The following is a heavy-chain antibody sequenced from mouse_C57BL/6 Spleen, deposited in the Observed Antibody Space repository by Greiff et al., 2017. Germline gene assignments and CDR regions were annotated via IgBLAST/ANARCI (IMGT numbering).Heavy chain of an antibody. J-gene: IGHJ4*01. CDR1: GFTFSDYY. V-gene: IGHV5-12*01. CDR2: ISNGGGST. CDR3: ARHGIYYGNRYAMDC. D-gene: IGHD2-1*01. Sequence: EVMLVESGGGLVQPGGSLKLSCAASGFTFSDYYMYWVRQTPEKRLEWVAYISNGGGSTYYPDTVKGRFTISRDNAKNTLYLQMSRLKSEDTAMYYCARHGIYYGNRYAMDCWGQGSSVTVSS.